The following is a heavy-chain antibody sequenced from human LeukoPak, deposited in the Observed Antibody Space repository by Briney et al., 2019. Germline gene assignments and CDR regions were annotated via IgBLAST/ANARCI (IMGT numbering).Heavy chain of an antibody. CDR1: GFTFSSYS. D-gene: IGHD3-3*01. V-gene: IGHV3-21*01. J-gene: IGHJ4*02. CDR2: ISSSSSYI. CDR3: ARDRMGDFWSGYYTSGFDY. Sequence: PGGSLRLSCAASGFTFSSYSMNWVRQAPGQGLEWVSSISSSSSYIYYADSVKGRFTISRDNAKNSLYLQMNSLRAEDTAVYYCARDRMGDFWSGYYTSGFDYWGQGTLVTVSS.